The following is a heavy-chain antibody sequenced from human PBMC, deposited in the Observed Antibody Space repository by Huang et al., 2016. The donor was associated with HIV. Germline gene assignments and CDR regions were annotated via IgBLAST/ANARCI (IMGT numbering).Heavy chain of an antibody. J-gene: IGHJ6*02. V-gene: IGHV1-18*04. CDR1: DYTFTKYG. CDR2: INTYNGNT. Sequence: QVHLVQSGVDVKKPGASVKVSCKASDYTFTKYGISWVRQAPGQGLEWMGWINTYNGNTNYAQKFQGRVTLTTDTSTNTAYMDLGSLRYDDTAVYYCARDRVPAVRYYYGMDVWGQGTTVSVSS. D-gene: IGHD3-16*02. CDR3: ARDRVPAVRYYYGMDV.